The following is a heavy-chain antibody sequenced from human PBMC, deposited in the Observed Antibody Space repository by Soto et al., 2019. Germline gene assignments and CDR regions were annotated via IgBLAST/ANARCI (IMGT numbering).Heavy chain of an antibody. CDR1: GLSFRKYA. J-gene: IGHJ4*02. CDR3: AKDLDDYSSAIDF. D-gene: IGHD4-4*01. CDR2: ISGSGGSGRG. V-gene: IGHV3-23*01. Sequence: GGSLRLSCVGSGLSFRKYAMNWVRQAPGKGLEWVSGISGSGGSGRGFYADPVKGRFTSSRDNPKNTLYLEMNSLRAEDTAVYYCAKDLDDYSSAIDFWGQGTLVTVSS.